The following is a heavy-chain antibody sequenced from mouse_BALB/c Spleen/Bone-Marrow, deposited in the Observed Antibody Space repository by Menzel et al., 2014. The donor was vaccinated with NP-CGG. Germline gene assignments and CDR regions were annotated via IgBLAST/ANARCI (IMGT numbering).Heavy chain of an antibody. D-gene: IGHD3-2*01. CDR3: ASRDSSGYVPDY. J-gene: IGHJ2*01. Sequence: QVQLQQSGAELVKPGASVKLSCKTSGYTFISYWIQWVKQRPGQGLGWIGEIFPGTGTTYYNVKFKGKATLTLDTSSSTADRQLSSLTSEDSAVYFCASRDSSGYVPDYWGQGTTLTVSS. CDR1: GYTFISYW. CDR2: IFPGTGTT. V-gene: IGHV1S132*01.